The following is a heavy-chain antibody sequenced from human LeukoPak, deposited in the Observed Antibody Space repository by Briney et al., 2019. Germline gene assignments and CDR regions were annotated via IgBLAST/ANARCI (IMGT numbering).Heavy chain of an antibody. D-gene: IGHD6-19*01. Sequence: PSGTLSLTCAVSGDSISSSDWWSWVRQPPGKGLEWIGEIYHSGSTNYNPSLKSRVTISVDESKNQFSLKLSSVTAADTAVYYCARERAVAGNLDYWGQGTLVTVSS. CDR1: GDSISSSDW. CDR2: IYHSGST. V-gene: IGHV4-4*02. J-gene: IGHJ4*02. CDR3: ARERAVAGNLDY.